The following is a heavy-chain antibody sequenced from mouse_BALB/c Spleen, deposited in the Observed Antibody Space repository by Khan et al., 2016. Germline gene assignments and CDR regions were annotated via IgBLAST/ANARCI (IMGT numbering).Heavy chain of an antibody. V-gene: IGHV1-80*01. CDR3: ARGTPFAS. CDR2: IYPGDGDT. D-gene: IGHD2-14*01. CDR1: GYAFSGYW. Sequence: QVQLQQSGAELVRPGSSVKISCKASGYAFSGYWMNWVKQRPGQGLEWIGQIYPGDGDTNYNGKFKGKATLTADKSSSTAYMQLSSRTSEGSAVYFCARGTPFASWGQGTLVTVSA. J-gene: IGHJ3*01.